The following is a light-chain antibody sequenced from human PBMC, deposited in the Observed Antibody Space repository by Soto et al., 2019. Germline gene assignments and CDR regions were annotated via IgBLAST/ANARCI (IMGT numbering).Light chain of an antibody. CDR3: SSYAGSNNFV. V-gene: IGLV2-8*01. CDR2: EVS. J-gene: IGLJ1*01. Sequence: QSALTQPPSASGSPGQSVTISCTGTSSDVGGYNYLSWYQQHPGKAPKLMIYEVSKRPSGVPDRFSGSKSGNTASLTVSGLQVEDEADYYCSSYAGSNNFVFGTGTKLTVL. CDR1: SSDVGGYNY.